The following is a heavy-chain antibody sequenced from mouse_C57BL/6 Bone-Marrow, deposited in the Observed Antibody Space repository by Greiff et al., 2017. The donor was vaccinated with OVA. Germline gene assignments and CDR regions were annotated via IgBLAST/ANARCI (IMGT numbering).Heavy chain of an antibody. CDR3: ANNDPYYYAMDY. V-gene: IGHV5-4*03. CDR2: ISDGGSYT. J-gene: IGHJ4*01. Sequence: DVKLQEPGGGLVKPGGSLKLSCAASGFTFSSYAMSWVRQTPEKRLEWVATISDGGSYTYYPDNVKGRFTISRDNAKNNLYLQMSHLKSEDTAMDYCANNDPYYYAMDYWGQGTSVTVSS. CDR1: GFTFSSYA. D-gene: IGHD2-3*01.